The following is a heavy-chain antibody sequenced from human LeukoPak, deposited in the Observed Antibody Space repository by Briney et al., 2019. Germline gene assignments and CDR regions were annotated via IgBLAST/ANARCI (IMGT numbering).Heavy chain of an antibody. CDR2: ISSSSNTI. Sequence: GGSLRLSCAASGFTFSSFGLNWVRQAPGKGLEWVSYISSSSNTIYYADSVKGRFTISRDNAKNSLYLQMNSLRAEDTAVYYCARTDYGGNSDYWGQGTLVTVSS. CDR3: ARTDYGGNSDY. D-gene: IGHD4-23*01. CDR1: GFTFSSFG. V-gene: IGHV3-48*01. J-gene: IGHJ4*02.